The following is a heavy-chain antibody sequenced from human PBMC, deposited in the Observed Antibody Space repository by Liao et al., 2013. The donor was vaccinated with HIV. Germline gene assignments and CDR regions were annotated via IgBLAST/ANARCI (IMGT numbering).Heavy chain of an antibody. V-gene: IGHV4-30-2*01. CDR1: GGSISGGYS. CDR2: IYHRGST. D-gene: IGHD3-16*02. Sequence: QLQLQESGSGLVKPSQTLSLTCAVSGGSISGGYSWTWIRQPPGKGLEWIGYIYHRGSTFYNPSLESRVAMSLHTSNNQFSLKLNSVTAADTAVYFCARDPEPGYDYVGGTYRSGFDYWGQGILVTVSS. J-gene: IGHJ4*02. CDR3: ARDPEPGYDYVGGTYRSGFDY.